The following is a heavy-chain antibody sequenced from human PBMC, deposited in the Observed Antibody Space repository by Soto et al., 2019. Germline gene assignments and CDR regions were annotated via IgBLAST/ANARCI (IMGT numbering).Heavy chain of an antibody. CDR1: GYTFTSYG. V-gene: IGHV1-18*01. J-gene: IGHJ3*02. CDR3: ARRNQDIEVVVAAVGLDAFDI. D-gene: IGHD2-15*01. Sequence: QVQLVQSGAEVKKPGASVKVSCKASGYTFTSYGISWVRQAPGQGLEWMGWISAYNGNTNSAQKFQGRVTMTTDTSTSTAYMELRSLRSDDTAVYYCARRNQDIEVVVAAVGLDAFDIWGQGTIVTVSS. CDR2: ISAYNGNT.